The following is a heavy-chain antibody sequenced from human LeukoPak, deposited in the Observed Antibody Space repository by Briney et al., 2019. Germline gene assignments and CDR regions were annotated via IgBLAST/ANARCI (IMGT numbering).Heavy chain of an antibody. D-gene: IGHD3-9*01. CDR3: ARALYYDILTGYYATSAFDF. CDR2: ISDSGGST. Sequence: GGSLRLSCVTSGLTFSGHAMSWVRPTPGKGLEWVSAISDSGGSTFYADSVKGRFTIPRDNSKNTLFLDMNSLRAEDTAMYYCARALYYDILTGYYATSAFDFWGQGTLVTVSS. J-gene: IGHJ4*02. V-gene: IGHV3-23*01. CDR1: GLTFSGHA.